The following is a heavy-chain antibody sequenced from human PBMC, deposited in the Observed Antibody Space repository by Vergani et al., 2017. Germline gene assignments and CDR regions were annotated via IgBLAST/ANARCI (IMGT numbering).Heavy chain of an antibody. CDR1: GGSISSGVYS. Sequence: QLQLQESASGLVKPSQTLSLTCAVSGGSISSGVYSWSWIRQPPGKGLEWIGYIYHSGSTYYNPSLKSRVTMSVDRSKNQFLLKLSSVTAADTAVYYCARSLGGGPPDYYYYMDVWGKGTTVTVSS. J-gene: IGHJ6*03. V-gene: IGHV4-30-2*01. D-gene: IGHD3-16*01. CDR3: ARSLGGGPPDYYYYMDV. CDR2: IYHSGST.